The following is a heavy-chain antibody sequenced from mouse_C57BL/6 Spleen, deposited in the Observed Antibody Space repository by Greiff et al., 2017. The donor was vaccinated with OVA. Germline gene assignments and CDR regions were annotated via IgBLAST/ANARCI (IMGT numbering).Heavy chain of an antibody. CDR1: GIDFSRYW. Sequence: DVKLQESGGGLVQPGGSLKLSCAASGIDFSRYWMSWVRRAPGKGLEWIGEINPDSSTINYAPSLKDKFIISRDNAKNTLYLQMSKVRSEDTALYYCARDSNYVDAMDYWGQGTSVTVSS. CDR2: INPDSSTI. D-gene: IGHD2-5*01. CDR3: ARDSNYVDAMDY. V-gene: IGHV4-1*01. J-gene: IGHJ4*01.